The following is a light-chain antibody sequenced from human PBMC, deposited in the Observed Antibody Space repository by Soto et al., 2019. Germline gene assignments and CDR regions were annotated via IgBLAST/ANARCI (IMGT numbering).Light chain of an antibody. CDR3: LQDNDDPPP. CDR2: AAS. V-gene: IGKV1-6*01. Sequence: AIQMTQSPSSLSASVGDRVTITCRASQGIRNYLGWYQQKPGKAPKLLIYAASSLQSGVPSRFSGSGSGTDFTLTISSLQPEDFATYYCLQDNDDPPPFGQGTKVEIK. J-gene: IGKJ1*01. CDR1: QGIRNY.